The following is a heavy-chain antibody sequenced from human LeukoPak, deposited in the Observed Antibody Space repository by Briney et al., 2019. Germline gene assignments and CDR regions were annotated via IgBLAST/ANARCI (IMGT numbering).Heavy chain of an antibody. CDR1: GFTFSNNA. D-gene: IGHD3-10*01. CDR3: AKHAGSYYYYSMDV. V-gene: IGHV3-23*01. CDR2: MSSGTGST. J-gene: IGHJ6*02. Sequence: GGSLRLSCAASGFTFSNNAMTWVRQAPGKGLEWVSGMSSGTGSTYYADSVKGRFTISRDNSKNTLYLQMNSLRAEDTAVYYCAKHAGSYYYYSMDVWGQGTTVTVSS.